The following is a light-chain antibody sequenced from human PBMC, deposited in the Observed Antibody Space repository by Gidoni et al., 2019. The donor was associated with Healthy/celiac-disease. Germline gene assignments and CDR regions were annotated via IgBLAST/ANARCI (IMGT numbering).Light chain of an antibody. Sequence: QSPLTQPASVSGAPGQAITISCTGTSSDVGGYNYVSWYQPHPGKAPKLMIYEVSNRPSGVSNRFSGSKSGNTASLTISGLQAEDEADYYCSSYTSSSPVVFGGGTKLTVL. CDR2: EVS. CDR1: SSDVGGYNY. CDR3: SSYTSSSPVV. V-gene: IGLV2-14*01. J-gene: IGLJ2*01.